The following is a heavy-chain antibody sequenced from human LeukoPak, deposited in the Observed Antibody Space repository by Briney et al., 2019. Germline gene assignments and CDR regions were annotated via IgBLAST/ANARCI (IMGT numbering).Heavy chain of an antibody. CDR3: AKDATSSAAGDY. CDR2: IRYDGSNK. V-gene: IGHV3-30*02. Sequence: PGGSLRLSCAASGFTFSSYGMHWVRQAPGKGLEWVAFIRYDGSNKYYADSVKGRFTISRDNSKNTLYLQMNSLRAEDMAVYYCAKDATSSAAGDYWGQGTLVTVSS. D-gene: IGHD6-13*01. J-gene: IGHJ4*02. CDR1: GFTFSSYG.